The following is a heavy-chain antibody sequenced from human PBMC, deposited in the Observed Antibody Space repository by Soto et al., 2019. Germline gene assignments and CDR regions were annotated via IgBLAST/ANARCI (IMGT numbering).Heavy chain of an antibody. CDR2: IYTSGST. Sequence: PSETLSLTCTVSGGSISSYYWSWIRQPAGKGLEWIGRIYTSGSTNYNPSLKSRVTMSVDTSKNQFSLKLSSVTAADTAVYYCAGDPQSYYDSSGGRYYYYYGMDVWGQGTTVTVSS. D-gene: IGHD3-22*01. V-gene: IGHV4-4*07. J-gene: IGHJ6*02. CDR3: AGDPQSYYDSSGGRYYYYYGMDV. CDR1: GGSISSYY.